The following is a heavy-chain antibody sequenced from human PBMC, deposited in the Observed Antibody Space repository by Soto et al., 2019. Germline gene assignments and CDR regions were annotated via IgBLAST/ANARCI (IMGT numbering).Heavy chain of an antibody. V-gene: IGHV5-51*01. CDR3: ARHRGSPGSYFGMDV. Sequence: VESLKISCKGSGYIFTSYWINCFLQMPVKGLEWMEVIYPGDSDTRYSPSFQGQVTISADKSINTAYLQWRSLKASDTAVYYCARHRGSPGSYFGMDVWGQGTTVTVSS. D-gene: IGHD5-12*01. CDR1: GYIFTSYW. J-gene: IGHJ6*02. CDR2: IYPGDSDT.